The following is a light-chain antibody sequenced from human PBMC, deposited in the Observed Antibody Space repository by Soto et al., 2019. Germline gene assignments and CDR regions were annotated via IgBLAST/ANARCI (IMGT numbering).Light chain of an antibody. V-gene: IGLV1-51*01. J-gene: IGLJ3*02. CDR3: GTWDSSLSAEV. CDR1: SSNIGNNY. CDR2: DNN. Sequence: QSVLTQPPSVSAAPGQKVTISCSGSSSNIGNNYVSWYQQLPGTAPKLLIYDNNKRPSGIPDRFSGSKSGTSGTLDITGLQTGDEADYYCGTWDSSLSAEVFGGGTKVTVL.